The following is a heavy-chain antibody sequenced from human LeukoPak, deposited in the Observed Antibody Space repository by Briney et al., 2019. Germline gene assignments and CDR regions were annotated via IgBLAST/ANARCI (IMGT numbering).Heavy chain of an antibody. CDR3: ASSRAYCSSTSCYTPFDY. J-gene: IGHJ4*02. CDR1: GYSFTSYW. D-gene: IGHD2-2*01. CDR2: IYPGDSDT. V-gene: IGHV5-51*01. Sequence: GEALQISFKGSGYSFTSYWIGWGRRMPGKGVEWMGIIYPGDSDTRYSPSFQGQVTILADKSISTAYLQWSSLKASDTAMYYCASSRAYCSSTSCYTPFDYWGQGTLVTVSS.